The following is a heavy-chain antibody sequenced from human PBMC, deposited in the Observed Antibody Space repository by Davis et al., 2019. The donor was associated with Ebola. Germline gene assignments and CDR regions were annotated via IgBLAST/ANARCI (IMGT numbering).Heavy chain of an antibody. Sequence: PGGSLRLSCAASGFTFSNAWMNWVRQAPGKGLEWVGRIKSKTDGGTTDYAAPVKGRFTISRDDSKNTLYLQMNSLKTEDTAVYYCTTSLATGRSSHYYYYGMDVWGQGTTVTVSS. D-gene: IGHD4-17*01. CDR2: IKSKTDGGTT. V-gene: IGHV3-15*07. CDR3: TTSLATGRSSHYYYYGMDV. CDR1: GFTFSNAW. J-gene: IGHJ6*02.